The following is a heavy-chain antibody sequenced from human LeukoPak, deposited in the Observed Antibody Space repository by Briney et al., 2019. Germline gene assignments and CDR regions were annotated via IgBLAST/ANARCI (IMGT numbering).Heavy chain of an antibody. CDR2: ISTTGGST. J-gene: IGHJ4*02. CDR3: AKDWATVVTPKGYYFDS. CDR1: GFSFNNYA. D-gene: IGHD4-23*01. V-gene: IGHV3-23*01. Sequence: GGSLRLSCAASGFSFNNYAMSWVCQAPGKGLEWVSSISTTGGSTYYADSVKGRFTVSRDNSKNTLSLQMDSLRVEDTALYYCAKDWATVVTPKGYYFDSWGQGTLVTVSS.